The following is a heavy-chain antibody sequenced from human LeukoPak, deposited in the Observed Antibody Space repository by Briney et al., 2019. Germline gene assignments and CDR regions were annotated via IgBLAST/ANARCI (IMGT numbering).Heavy chain of an antibody. V-gene: IGHV3-23*05. CDR2: IFASGSTT. D-gene: IGHD1-7*01. Sequence: GGSLRLSCAASGFTFSGYAMNWVRQAPGKGLEWVSLIFASGSTTKYADSVKGRFTISRDNSKNTLYFQMNSLRAEDTAVYYCARLNSEYYFDYWGQGTLVTVSS. CDR1: GFTFSGYA. CDR3: ARLNSEYYFDY. J-gene: IGHJ4*02.